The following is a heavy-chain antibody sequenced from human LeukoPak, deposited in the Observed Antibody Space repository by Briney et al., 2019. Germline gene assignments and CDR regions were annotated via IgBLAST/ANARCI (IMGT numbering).Heavy chain of an antibody. V-gene: IGHV4-59*12. Sequence: PSETLSLTCTVSGGSISSYYWSWIRQPPGKGLEWIGYIYYSGSTNYNPSLRSRVTISLDTSKNQSSLKLSSVTAADTAVYYCARRIATAPRWYFDPWGRGTLVTVSS. CDR1: GGSISSYY. CDR2: IYYSGST. CDR3: ARRIATAPRWYFDP. J-gene: IGHJ2*01. D-gene: IGHD6-13*01.